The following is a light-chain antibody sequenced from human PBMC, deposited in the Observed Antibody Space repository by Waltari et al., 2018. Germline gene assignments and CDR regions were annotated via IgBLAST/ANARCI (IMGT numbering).Light chain of an antibody. CDR3: ATWDASLTGWV. Sequence: QSVLTHPPSASGTPGHRVTISCSGSSSNIGRNPVTWYQQLPGTAPKLLIHSNNQRPSGVPDRFSVSKSGTSASLAISGLQSEDEADYYCATWDASLTGWVFGGGTKLTVL. J-gene: IGLJ2*01. CDR1: SSNIGRNP. V-gene: IGLV1-44*01. CDR2: SNN.